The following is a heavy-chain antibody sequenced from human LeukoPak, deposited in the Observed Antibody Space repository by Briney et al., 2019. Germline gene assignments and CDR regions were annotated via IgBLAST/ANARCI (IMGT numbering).Heavy chain of an antibody. Sequence: ASVKVSCKASGYTFTGYYMHWVRQAPGQGLEWMGWINPNSGGTKYAQTYKGRVTMTRDTSISTAYMELSSLRSDDTAVYYCARDGDTYGYYYYGLDVWGQGTTVTVSS. CDR1: GYTFTGYY. J-gene: IGHJ6*02. CDR3: ARDGDTYGYYYYGLDV. V-gene: IGHV1-2*02. D-gene: IGHD5-18*01. CDR2: INPNSGGT.